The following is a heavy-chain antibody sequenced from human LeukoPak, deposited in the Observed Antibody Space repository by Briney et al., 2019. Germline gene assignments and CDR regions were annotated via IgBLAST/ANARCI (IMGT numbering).Heavy chain of an antibody. V-gene: IGHV3-23*01. Sequence: GGSLRLSCAASGFAFINFAMSWVRQAPGKGLEWVSAMCGSGYYTYYVESVKGRFTISRDNSKNTLYLHMNSLRSDNTAIYYCAKMEGQRLYDYCMDVWGRGTTVTVSS. CDR1: GFAFINFA. J-gene: IGHJ6*03. CDR2: MCGSGYYT. CDR3: AKMEGQRLYDYCMDV. D-gene: IGHD3-3*01.